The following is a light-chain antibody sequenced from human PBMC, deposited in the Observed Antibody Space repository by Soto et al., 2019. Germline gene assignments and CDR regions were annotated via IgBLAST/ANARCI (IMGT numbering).Light chain of an antibody. CDR2: ATS. Sequence: DIVLTQSPGTLSLSPGERATLSCRATQSLRTNYLAWYQQKPGQAPRLLIYATSTRASGIPDRFTGSGSGTDFTLTISSLGPEDFAVYYCQQYDSSSYTFGQGTKLEIK. J-gene: IGKJ2*01. CDR1: QSLRTNY. CDR3: QQYDSSSYT. V-gene: IGKV3-20*01.